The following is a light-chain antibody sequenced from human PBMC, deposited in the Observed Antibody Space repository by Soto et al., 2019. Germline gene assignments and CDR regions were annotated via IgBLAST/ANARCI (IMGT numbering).Light chain of an antibody. V-gene: IGLV2-8*01. J-gene: IGLJ2*01. CDR3: SSYGGSNTVV. Sequence: QSALTQPPSASGSPGQSVTISCTGSSSDVGGYNYVSWYQQHPVKAPKLMIYEVSKRPSGVPDRLSGSKSGNTASLTVSGLQVEDEGDYYWSSYGGSNTVVFGGGTKLTVL. CDR1: SSDVGGYNY. CDR2: EVS.